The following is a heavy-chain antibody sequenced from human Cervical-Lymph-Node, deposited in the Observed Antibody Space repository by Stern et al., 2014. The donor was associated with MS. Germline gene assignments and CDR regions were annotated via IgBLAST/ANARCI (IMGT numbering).Heavy chain of an antibody. Sequence: VQLVQSGAEVKKPGSSVKVSCKASGGTFSSYAISWVRQAPGQGLEWMGGIIPIFGTANYAQKFQGRVTITADESTSTAYMELSSLRSEDTAVYYCARDRDSSGWFYYYYGMDVWGQGTTVTVSS. J-gene: IGHJ6*02. CDR3: ARDRDSSGWFYYYYGMDV. CDR1: GGTFSSYA. D-gene: IGHD6-19*01. V-gene: IGHV1-69*01. CDR2: IIPIFGTA.